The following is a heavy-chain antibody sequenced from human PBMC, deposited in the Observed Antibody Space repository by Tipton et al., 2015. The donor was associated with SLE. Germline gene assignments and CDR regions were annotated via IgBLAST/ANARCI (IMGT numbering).Heavy chain of an antibody. CDR2: INQSGST. V-gene: IGHV4-34*01. Sequence: TLSLTCAVYGGSFSGYYWSWIRQPPGEGLEWIGEINQSGSTNYNASLKSRVAISVDTSKNHFSLSLTSVTAADTAIYYCARGVAGYFHFCYMDVWAKGTTVTIS. CDR1: GGSFSGYY. CDR3: ARGVAGYFHFCYMDV. J-gene: IGHJ6*03.